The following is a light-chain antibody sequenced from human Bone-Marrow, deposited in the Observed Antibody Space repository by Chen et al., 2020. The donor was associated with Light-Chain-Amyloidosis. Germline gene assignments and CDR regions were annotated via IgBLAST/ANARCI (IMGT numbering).Light chain of an antibody. Sequence: QSVLTQPPSVSAAPGQKVTISCSASSSNIGKNCVTWYRQVPGAAPKVVIFDNDKRPSGIPDRFSGSKSAASATLGITGLQTGDEADYYCGTWDNRLSAVIFGGGTRVTVL. V-gene: IGLV1-51*01. J-gene: IGLJ6*01. CDR1: SSNIGKNC. CDR2: DND. CDR3: GTWDNRLSAVI.